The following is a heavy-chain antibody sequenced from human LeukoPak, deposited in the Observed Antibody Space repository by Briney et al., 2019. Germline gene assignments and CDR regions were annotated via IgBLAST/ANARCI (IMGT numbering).Heavy chain of an antibody. Sequence: ASVKVSCKASGYTFTSYYMHWVRQAPGQGLEWMGWINPNSGGTNYAQKFQGRVTMTRDTSISTAYMELSRLRSDDTAVYYCARLRGYCSGGSCREAFDIWGQGTMVTVSS. J-gene: IGHJ3*02. CDR1: GYTFTSYY. CDR2: INPNSGGT. D-gene: IGHD2-15*01. CDR3: ARLRGYCSGGSCREAFDI. V-gene: IGHV1-2*02.